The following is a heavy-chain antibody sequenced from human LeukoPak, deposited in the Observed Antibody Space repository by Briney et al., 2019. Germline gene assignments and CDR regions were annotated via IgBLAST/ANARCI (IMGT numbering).Heavy chain of an antibody. CDR1: GGTFSSYA. Sequence: ASVKVSCKASGGTFSSYAISWVRQAPGQGLEWMGRIIPILGIANYAQKFQGRVTITADKSTSTAYTELSSLRSEDTAVYYCARSPTNYDILTGYYNVLIDYFDYWGQGTLVTVSS. CDR2: IIPILGIA. CDR3: ARSPTNYDILTGYYNVLIDYFDY. V-gene: IGHV1-69*04. J-gene: IGHJ4*02. D-gene: IGHD3-9*01.